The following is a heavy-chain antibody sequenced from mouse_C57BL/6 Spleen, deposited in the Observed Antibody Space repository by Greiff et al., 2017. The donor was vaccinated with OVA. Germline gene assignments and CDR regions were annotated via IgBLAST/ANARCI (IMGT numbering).Heavy chain of an antibody. CDR2: IDPSDSET. CDR3: ARSNYYGSSYAYYYAMDY. Sequence: VQLQQSGAELVRPGSSVKLSCKASGYTFTSYWMHWVKQRPIQGLEWIGNIDPSDSETHYNQKFKDKATLTVDKSSSTAYMQLSSLTSEDSAVYYCARSNYYGSSYAYYYAMDYWGQGTSVTVSS. J-gene: IGHJ4*01. D-gene: IGHD1-1*01. CDR1: GYTFTSYW. V-gene: IGHV1-52*01.